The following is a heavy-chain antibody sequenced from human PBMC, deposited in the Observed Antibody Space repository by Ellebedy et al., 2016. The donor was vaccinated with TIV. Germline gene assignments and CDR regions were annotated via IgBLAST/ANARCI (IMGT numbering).Heavy chain of an antibody. V-gene: IGHV3-21*01. CDR1: GFTFSSYS. J-gene: IGHJ4*02. CDR2: ISSSSSYI. CDR3: ARDHEGAPDGYNYFY. Sequence: GESLKISXAASGFTFSSYSMNWVRQAPGKGLEWVSSISSSSSYIYYADSVKGRFTISRDNAKNSLYLQMNSLRAEDTAVYYCARDHEGAPDGYNYFYWGQGTLVTVSS. D-gene: IGHD5-24*01.